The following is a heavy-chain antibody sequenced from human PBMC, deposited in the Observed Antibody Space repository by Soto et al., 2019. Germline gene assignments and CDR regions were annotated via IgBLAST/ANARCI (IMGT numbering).Heavy chain of an antibody. Sequence: QLQLQESGSGLVKPSQTLSLTCAVSGGSISSGGYSWSWIRQPPGKGLEWIGYIYHSGSTYYNPSIRSRVTISVDRSKNQFSLKMSSVTAADTAVYYCARASKYYDSSGYYKHDAFDIWGQGTMVTVSS. CDR1: GGSISSGGYS. V-gene: IGHV4-30-2*01. CDR2: IYHSGST. D-gene: IGHD3-22*01. CDR3: ARASKYYDSSGYYKHDAFDI. J-gene: IGHJ3*02.